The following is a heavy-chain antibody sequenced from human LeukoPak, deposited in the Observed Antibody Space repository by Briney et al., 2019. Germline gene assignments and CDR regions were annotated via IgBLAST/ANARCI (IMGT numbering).Heavy chain of an antibody. D-gene: IGHD7-27*01. CDR1: GFKFNSYA. J-gene: IGHJ4*02. CDR2: ISASGGST. CDR3: AKASELGRWYFDY. V-gene: IGHV3-23*01. Sequence: PGGSLRLSCAASGFKFNSYAMSWVRQAPGKGLEWVSVISASGGSTNYADSVKGRFTMSRDNSQNTLYLQMNSLRAEDTAVYYCAKASELGRWYFDYWCQGTLVTVSS.